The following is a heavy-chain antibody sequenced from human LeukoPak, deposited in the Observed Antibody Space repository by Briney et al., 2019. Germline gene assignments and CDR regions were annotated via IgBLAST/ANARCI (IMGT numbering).Heavy chain of an antibody. V-gene: IGHV3-7*01. Sequence: GGSLRLSCVASGFYFNPYWMAWVRQAPGKGLEWVATISHDGYSTLYVDSVRGRFSISRDNAQNSLFLQMSSLRVDDTAVYYCAREYYSSFDYWGQGALVTVSS. CDR1: GFYFNPYW. CDR3: AREYYSSFDY. J-gene: IGHJ4*02. D-gene: IGHD2-21*01. CDR2: ISHDGYST.